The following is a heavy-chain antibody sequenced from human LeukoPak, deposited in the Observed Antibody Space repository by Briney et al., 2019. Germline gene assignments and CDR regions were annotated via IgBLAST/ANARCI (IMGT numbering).Heavy chain of an antibody. Sequence: PGGSLRLSCAASGFTVSSNYMTWVRQAPGKGLEWVGRIKSKSDGGTTDYAAPVKGRFTISRDDSKNTVYLQMNSLKTEDTAVYYCSTLGHPGDWGQGTLVTVSS. V-gene: IGHV3-15*05. CDR2: IKSKSDGGTT. CDR3: STLGHPGD. J-gene: IGHJ4*02. CDR1: GFTVSSNY. D-gene: IGHD7-27*01.